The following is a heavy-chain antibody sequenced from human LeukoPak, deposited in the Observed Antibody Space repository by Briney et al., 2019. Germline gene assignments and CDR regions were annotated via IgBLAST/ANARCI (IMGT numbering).Heavy chain of an antibody. Sequence: GGSLRLSCAASGFTFSTYTIHWVRQAPGKGLEWVAVISYDGSNKHYADSVKGRFTLSRDNSKDTLYLQMDSLRAEDTAVYYCARSHYYDSSAYYFNYGLDVWGQGTTVIVSS. CDR1: GFTFSTYT. CDR3: ARSHYYDSSAYYFNYGLDV. J-gene: IGHJ6*02. CDR2: ISYDGSNK. D-gene: IGHD3-22*01. V-gene: IGHV3-30*04.